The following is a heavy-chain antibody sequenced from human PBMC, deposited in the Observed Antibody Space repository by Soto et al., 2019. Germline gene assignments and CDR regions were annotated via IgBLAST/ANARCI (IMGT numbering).Heavy chain of an antibody. CDR3: ARDRAYSSGWLLY. CDR2: IWYDGSNK. D-gene: IGHD6-19*01. V-gene: IGHV3-33*01. CDR1: GFTFSTYG. Sequence: GGSLRLSCAASGFTFSTYGMHWVRQAPGKGLEWVAIIWYDGSNKYYADSVKGRFTISRDNSRNTLYLQMDSLRAEDTAVYYCARDRAYSSGWLLYWGQGTLVTVSS. J-gene: IGHJ4*02.